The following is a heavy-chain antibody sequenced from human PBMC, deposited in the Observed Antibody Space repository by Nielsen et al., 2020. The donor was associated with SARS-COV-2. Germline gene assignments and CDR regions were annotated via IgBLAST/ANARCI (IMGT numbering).Heavy chain of an antibody. D-gene: IGHD3/OR15-3a*01. J-gene: IGHJ6*02. Sequence: ASVKVSCKASGYTFTDYYIHWVRQAPGQGLEWMGRINPYSGGTNYAQKFQGTVTMTRDASISTVYMELTSDDTAVYYCARARATIFGLVMSYGMDVWGQVTTVAVSS. CDR2: INPYSGGT. CDR3: ARARATIFGLVMSYGMDV. V-gene: IGHV1-2*06. CDR1: GYTFTDYY.